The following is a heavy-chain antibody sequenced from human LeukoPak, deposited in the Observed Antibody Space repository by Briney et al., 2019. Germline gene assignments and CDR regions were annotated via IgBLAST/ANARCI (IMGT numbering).Heavy chain of an antibody. Sequence: PSETLSLTCAVYGGSFSGYYWSWIRQPPGKGREWIGEINQSGNTTYNPSLKSRVTISVDTSKNQFSLKLSSVTAADTAVYYCARACSGGSCSQFDPWGQGTLVTVSS. D-gene: IGHD2-15*01. V-gene: IGHV4-34*01. J-gene: IGHJ5*02. CDR3: ARACSGGSCSQFDP. CDR2: INQSGNT. CDR1: GGSFSGYY.